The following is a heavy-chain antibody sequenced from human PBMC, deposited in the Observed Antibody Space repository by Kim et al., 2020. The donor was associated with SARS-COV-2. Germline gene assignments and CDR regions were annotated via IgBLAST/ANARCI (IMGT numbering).Heavy chain of an antibody. J-gene: IGHJ2*01. V-gene: IGHV3-7*03. CDR3: TRGSVVVTSNLERHWYLDL. D-gene: IGHD2-21*02. Sequence: GGSLRLSCVASEFNFNLYWMHWVRQAPGKGLEWVAYINQDGSDKYYVDSVRGRFTISRDNAKKSLYLQMNSLSAEDTAVYFCTRGSVVVTSNLERHWYLDLWGRGTLVTVSS. CDR1: EFNFNLYW. CDR2: INQDGSDK.